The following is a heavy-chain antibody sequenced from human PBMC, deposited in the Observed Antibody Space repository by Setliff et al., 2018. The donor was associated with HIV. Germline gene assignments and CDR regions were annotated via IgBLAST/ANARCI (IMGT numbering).Heavy chain of an antibody. V-gene: IGHV4-4*08. Sequence: PSETLSLTCTVSGGSMSRFYWTWIRQPPGKGLEWIGFVYSTGSINYSPSFRGRLTISLDTSENQFSLKLSSVTAADTAVYYCARDIGYCSSTSCHNSHYFDYWGQGTLVTVSS. CDR2: VYSTGSI. CDR1: GGSMSRFY. J-gene: IGHJ4*02. CDR3: ARDIGYCSSTSCHNSHYFDY. D-gene: IGHD2-2*01.